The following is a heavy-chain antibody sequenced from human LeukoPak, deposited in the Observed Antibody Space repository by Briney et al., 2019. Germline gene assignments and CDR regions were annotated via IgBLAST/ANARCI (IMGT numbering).Heavy chain of an antibody. D-gene: IGHD1-1*01. J-gene: IGHJ3*02. CDR3: ARFKVGSNTTQKNAFDI. Sequence: GGSLRLSCAASGFTFSNYAMHWVRQAPGKGLEWVAVISFDATKEYFGKSVKGRFTISRDNSKATLYLQMHRLRIEDTALYFCARFKVGSNTTQKNAFDIWGRGTVVAVSS. CDR1: GFTFSNYA. V-gene: IGHV3-30*01. CDR2: ISFDATKE.